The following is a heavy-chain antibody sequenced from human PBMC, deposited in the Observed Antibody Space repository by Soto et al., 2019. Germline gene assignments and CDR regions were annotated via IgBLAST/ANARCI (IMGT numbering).Heavy chain of an antibody. CDR1: GGSISNDDFY. CDR3: ARATTVTSSFFYYGLDV. CDR2: IYYNGNT. Sequence: QVQLQESGPGLVKPSQTLSLTCTVSGGSISNDDFYWSWIRQPPGKGLEWIGHIYYNGNTYYNPSLKRRLTMSLYTSQNQFSLHLSSVIAADSASYFCARATTVTSSFFYYGLDVWGQGTTVTVSS. D-gene: IGHD4-17*01. J-gene: IGHJ6*02. V-gene: IGHV4-30-4*08.